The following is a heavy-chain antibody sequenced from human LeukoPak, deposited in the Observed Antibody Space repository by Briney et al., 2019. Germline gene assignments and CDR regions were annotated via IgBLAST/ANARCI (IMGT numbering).Heavy chain of an antibody. Sequence: PGRSLRLSCAASGFTFDDYGMSWVRQAPGKGLEWVANIKQDGSQKNYVDSVKGRFTISRDNAKNSLYLQMNSLRAEDTAVYYCASMHYDILTGYSQYYFDYWGQGTLVTVSS. V-gene: IGHV3-7*01. CDR1: GFTFDDYG. J-gene: IGHJ4*02. CDR2: IKQDGSQK. D-gene: IGHD3-9*01. CDR3: ASMHYDILTGYSQYYFDY.